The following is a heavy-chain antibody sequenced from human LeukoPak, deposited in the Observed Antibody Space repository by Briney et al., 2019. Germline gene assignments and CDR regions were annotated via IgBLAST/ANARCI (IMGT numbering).Heavy chain of an antibody. CDR2: ISGSGGST. J-gene: IGHJ4*02. CDR3: AKGERAYCGGDCYYDY. CDR1: GFTFSSYA. V-gene: IGHV3-23*01. Sequence: GGSLRLSCAASGFTFSSYAMSWVRQAPGKGLEWVSAISGSGGSTYYADSVKGRFTISRDNSKNTLYPQMNSLRAGDTAVYYCAKGERAYCGGDCYYDYWGQGTLVTVSS. D-gene: IGHD2-21*02.